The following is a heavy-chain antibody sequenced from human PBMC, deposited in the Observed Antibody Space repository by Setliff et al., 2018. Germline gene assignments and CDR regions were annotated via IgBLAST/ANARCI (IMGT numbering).Heavy chain of an antibody. CDR1: GGSFSDYY. D-gene: IGHD3-9*01. J-gene: IGHJ4*01. V-gene: IGHV4-34*01. CDR3: ARERYFDWFFED. CDR2: INHSGSP. Sequence: SETLSLTCTVYGGSFSDYYWGWIRQPPGKGLEWIAEINHSGSPDYNPSFKSRVTISRDTSTNQFSLKLGSVTAADTAVYYCARERYFDWFFEDWGHGTLVTVSS.